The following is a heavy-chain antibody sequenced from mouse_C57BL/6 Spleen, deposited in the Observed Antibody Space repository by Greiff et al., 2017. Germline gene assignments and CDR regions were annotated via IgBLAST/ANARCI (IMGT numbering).Heavy chain of an antibody. J-gene: IGHJ4*01. D-gene: IGHD1-1*01. Sequence: QVQLQQSDAELVKPGASVKISCKVSGYTFTDHTIHWMKQRPEQGLAWIGYIYPRDGSTKYNEKFKGKATLTADISSSTAYMQLNSLTSEDSAVYVCARTLRGSTVGATNAMDYWGQGTSVTVSS. V-gene: IGHV1-78*01. CDR1: GYTFTDHT. CDR2: IYPRDGST. CDR3: ARTLRGSTVGATNAMDY.